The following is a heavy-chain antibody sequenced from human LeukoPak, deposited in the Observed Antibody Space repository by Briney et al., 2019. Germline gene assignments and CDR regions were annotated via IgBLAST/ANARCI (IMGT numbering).Heavy chain of an antibody. CDR2: IYYSGST. CDR1: GGSISSGDYY. V-gene: IGHV4-30-4*01. D-gene: IGHD5-18*01. CDR3: ARGPDTAMDV. J-gene: IGHJ6*02. Sequence: SETLSLTCTVSGGSISSGDYYWSWIRQPPGKGLEWIGYIYYSGSTYYNPSLKSRVTISVDASKNQFSLKLSSVTAADTAVYYCARGPDTAMDVWGQGTTVTVSS.